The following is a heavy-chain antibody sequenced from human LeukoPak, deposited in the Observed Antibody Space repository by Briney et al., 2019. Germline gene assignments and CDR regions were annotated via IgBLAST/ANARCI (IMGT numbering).Heavy chain of an antibody. D-gene: IGHD3-22*01. J-gene: IGHJ4*02. V-gene: IGHV4-34*01. CDR1: GGSFSGYY. Sequence: SETLSLTCAVCGGSFSGYYWSWIRQPPGKGLEWIGEINHSGSTNYNPSLKSRVTISVDTSKNHFSLKLSSVTAADTAGYYCARRWSGYYYDSSGPRWYFDYWGQATLVTVSS. CDR2: INHSGST. CDR3: ARRWSGYYYDSSGPRWYFDY.